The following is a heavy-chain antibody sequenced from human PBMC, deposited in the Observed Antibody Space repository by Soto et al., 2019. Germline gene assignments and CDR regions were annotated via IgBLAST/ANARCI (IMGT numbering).Heavy chain of an antibody. CDR2: IISSGSTI. CDR1: GFTFSDYY. CDR3: ARESRLDYGDHGHDAFDI. J-gene: IGHJ3*02. Sequence: GGSLRLSCAASGFTFSDYYMSWIRQAPGKGLEWVSYIISSGSTIYYADSVKGRFTISRDNAKNSLYLQMNSLRAEDTAVYYCARESRLDYGDHGHDAFDIWGQGTMVTVSS. V-gene: IGHV3-11*01. D-gene: IGHD4-17*01.